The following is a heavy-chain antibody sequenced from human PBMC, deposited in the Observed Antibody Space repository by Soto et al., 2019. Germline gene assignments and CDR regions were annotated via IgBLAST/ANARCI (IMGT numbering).Heavy chain of an antibody. J-gene: IGHJ5*02. V-gene: IGHV4-31*03. CDR3: AREIRYCSGGSCYLNWFDP. D-gene: IGHD2-15*01. Sequence: SETLSLTCTVSGGSISSGGYYWIWIRHHPGKGLEWIGYIYYSGSTYYNPSLKSRVTISVDTSKNQFSLKLSSVTAADTAVYYCAREIRYCSGGSCYLNWFDPWGQGTLVTVSS. CDR2: IYYSGST. CDR1: GGSISSGGYY.